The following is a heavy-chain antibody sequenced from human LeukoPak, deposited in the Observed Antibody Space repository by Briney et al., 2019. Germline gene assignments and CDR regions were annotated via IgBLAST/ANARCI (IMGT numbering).Heavy chain of an antibody. J-gene: IGHJ4*02. V-gene: IGHV3-53*01. Sequence: PGGSLRLSCKVSGFTVSSNYMSWVRQAPGKGLEWVSIIHSVGDTFYADSVKGRFTISRDNSNNMVYLQMNSLTVEDTAVYYCARQGTGLDYWGQGTLVNVSS. CDR1: GFTVSSNY. CDR3: ARQGTGLDY. D-gene: IGHD1-1*01. CDR2: IHSVGDT.